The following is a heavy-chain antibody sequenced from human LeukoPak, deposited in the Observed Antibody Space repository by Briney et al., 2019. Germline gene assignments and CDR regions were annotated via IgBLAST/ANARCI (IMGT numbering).Heavy chain of an antibody. CDR3: ARASHDYGDYSHFDY. J-gene: IGHJ4*02. CDR2: IYHSGST. CDR1: GGSISSSNW. D-gene: IGHD4-17*01. Sequence: SETLSLTCAVSGGSISSSNWWSWVRQPPGKGLEWIGEIYHSGSTNYNPSLKSRVTIAVDKSKNQFSLKLSSVTAADTAVYYCARASHDYGDYSHFDYWGQGTLVTVSS. V-gene: IGHV4-4*02.